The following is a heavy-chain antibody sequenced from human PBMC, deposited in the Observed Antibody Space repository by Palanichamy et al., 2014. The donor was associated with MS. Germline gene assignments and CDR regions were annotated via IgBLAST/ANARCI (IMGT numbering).Heavy chain of an antibody. CDR2: IYFSGST. J-gene: IGHJ5*02. V-gene: IGHV4-4*07. Sequence: QVQLRASGPGQVKPSETLSLICTVSGDSLSGNYWNWIRQPAGKGLEWLGRIYFSGSTNLNPSLKSRLSMSVDTSKNQFSLDLTSVTAADTAVYYCAKSRGGYSFNWFDPWGEGTLVTVSS. CDR3: AKSRGGYSFNWFDP. D-gene: IGHD5-12*01. CDR1: GDSLSGNY.